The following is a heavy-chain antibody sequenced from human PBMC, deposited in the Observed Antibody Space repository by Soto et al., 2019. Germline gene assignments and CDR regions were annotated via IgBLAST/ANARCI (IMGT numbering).Heavy chain of an antibody. J-gene: IGHJ4*02. D-gene: IGHD6-6*01. CDR2: VYPGDSDI. CDR3: TRSEQLYTFDS. V-gene: IGHV5-51*01. Sequence: GESLKISCKASGYKFTWDWIGWVRQMPGKGLELMGVVYPGDSDIRYSPSFQGLVITSADKSITTAYLQWSSLKASDTAMYYCTRSEQLYTFDSWGQGTLVTVSS. CDR1: GYKFTWDW.